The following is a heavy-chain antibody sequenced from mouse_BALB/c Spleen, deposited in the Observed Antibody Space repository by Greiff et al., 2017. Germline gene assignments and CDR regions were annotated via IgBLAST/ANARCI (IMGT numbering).Heavy chain of an antibody. CDR3: ARSRYDPAWFAY. D-gene: IGHD2-14*01. CDR1: GDSITSGY. V-gene: IGHV3-8*02. CDR2: ISYSGST. J-gene: IGHJ3*01. Sequence: EVKLVESGPSLVKPSQTLSLTCSVTGDSITSGYWNWIRKFPGNKLEYMGYISYSGSTYYNPSLKSRISITRDTSKNQYYLQLNSVTTEDTATYYCARSRYDPAWFAYWGQGTLVTVSA.